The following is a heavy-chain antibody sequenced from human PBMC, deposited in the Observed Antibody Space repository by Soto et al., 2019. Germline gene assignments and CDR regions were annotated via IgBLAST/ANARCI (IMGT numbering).Heavy chain of an antibody. J-gene: IGHJ6*02. V-gene: IGHV1-69*12. CDR2: IIPIFGTA. CDR1: GGTFSSYA. D-gene: IGHD3-16*01. CDR3: ASAWGPSYYSGMDV. Sequence: QVQLVQSGAEVKKPGSSVKVSCKASGGTFSSYAISWVRQAPGQGLEWMGGIIPIFGTADYAPKFQGRVAITADASTSTAYMELSSLRSEDTAVYYCASAWGPSYYSGMDVWGQGTTVTVSS.